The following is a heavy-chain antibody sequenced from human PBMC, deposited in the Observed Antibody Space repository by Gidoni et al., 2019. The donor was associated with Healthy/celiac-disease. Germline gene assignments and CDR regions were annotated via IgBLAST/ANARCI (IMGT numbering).Heavy chain of an antibody. Sequence: EVQLLESGGGLVQPGGSLRLSCAASGFTFRSYAMSWVRQAPGKGLEWVSAISGSGGSTYYADSVKGRFTIARDNSKNTLYLQMNSLRAEDTAVYYCAKDSQQLVFEGASDYWGQGTLVTVSS. V-gene: IGHV3-23*01. J-gene: IGHJ4*02. CDR3: AKDSQQLVFEGASDY. CDR1: GFTFRSYA. D-gene: IGHD6-13*01. CDR2: ISGSGGST.